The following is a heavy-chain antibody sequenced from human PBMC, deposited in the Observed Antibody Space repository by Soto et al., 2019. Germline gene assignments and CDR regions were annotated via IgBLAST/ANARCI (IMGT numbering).Heavy chain of an antibody. V-gene: IGHV1-69*12. CDR2: IIPIFGTA. Sequence: QVQLVQSGAEVKKPGSSVKVSCKASGGTFSSYAISWVRQAPGQGLEWMGGIIPIFGTANYAQKFQGRVTXXAXEXXSTAYMELSSLRSEDTAVYYCARAPVRDYYYGMDVWGQGTTVTVSS. J-gene: IGHJ6*02. CDR3: ARAPVRDYYYGMDV. CDR1: GGTFSSYA.